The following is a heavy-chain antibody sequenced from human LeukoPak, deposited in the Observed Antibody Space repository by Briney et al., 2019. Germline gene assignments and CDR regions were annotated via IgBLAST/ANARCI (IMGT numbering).Heavy chain of an antibody. CDR1: GGTFSSYA. CDR2: IIPIFGTA. CDR3: ARTLIQLWLRDYYYYGMDV. J-gene: IGHJ6*02. D-gene: IGHD5-18*01. Sequence: ASVKVSCKASGGTFSSYAISWARQAPGQGLEWMGGIIPIFGTANYAQKFQGRVTITADESTSTAYMELSSLRSEDTAVYYCARTLIQLWLRDYYYYGMDVWGQGTTVTVSS. V-gene: IGHV1-69*13.